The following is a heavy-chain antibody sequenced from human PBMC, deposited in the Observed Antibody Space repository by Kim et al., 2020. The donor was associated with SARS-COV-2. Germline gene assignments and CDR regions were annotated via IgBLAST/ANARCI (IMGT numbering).Heavy chain of an antibody. D-gene: IGHD3-10*01. CDR2: IRSKAYGGTT. J-gene: IGHJ4*02. V-gene: IGHV3-49*03. CDR3: TRDPQLRSVDY. CDR1: GFTFGDYA. Sequence: GGSLRLSCTASGFTFGDYAMSWFRQAPGKGLEWVGFIRSKAYGGTTEYAASVKGRFTISRDDSKSIAYLQMNSLKTEDTAVYYCTRDPQLRSVDYWGQGTLVTVSS.